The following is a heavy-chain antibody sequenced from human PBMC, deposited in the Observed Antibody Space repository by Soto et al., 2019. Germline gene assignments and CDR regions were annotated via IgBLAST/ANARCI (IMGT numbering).Heavy chain of an antibody. J-gene: IGHJ4*02. CDR1: GGSISPYY. Sequence: QVQLQESGPGLVKPSETLSLTCTVSGGSISPYYWSWIRQPPGKGLECIGFIYYSGSTNYNPSLKSRVTISVDTSKNQFSLKLSSVTAADTAVYYCARKGYFDYWGQGTLVTVSS. D-gene: IGHD6-13*01. CDR2: IYYSGST. CDR3: ARKGYFDY. V-gene: IGHV4-59*08.